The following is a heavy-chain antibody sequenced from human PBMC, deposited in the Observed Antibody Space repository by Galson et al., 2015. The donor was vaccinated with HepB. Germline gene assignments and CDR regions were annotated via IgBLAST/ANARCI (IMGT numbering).Heavy chain of an antibody. V-gene: IGHV1-69*13. CDR1: GGTFSSYA. CDR2: IIPIFGTA. CDR3: ARASALGSGYYGNDAFDI. Sequence: SVKVSCKASGGTFSSYAISWVRQAPGQGLEWMGGIIPIFGTANYAQKFQGRVTITADESTSTAYMELSSLRSEDTAVYYCARASALGSGYYGNDAFDIWGQGTMVTVSS. D-gene: IGHD3-3*01. J-gene: IGHJ3*02.